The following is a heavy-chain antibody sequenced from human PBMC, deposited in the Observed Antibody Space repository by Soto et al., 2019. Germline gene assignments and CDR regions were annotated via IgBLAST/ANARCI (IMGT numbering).Heavy chain of an antibody. D-gene: IGHD4-17*01. CDR1: GFIFSKYG. CDR2: ISSDGNNE. J-gene: IGHJ4*02. Sequence: QMQLVESGGTVVQPGRSLRLSCADSGFIFSKYGMHWVRQAPGKGLEWVAFISSDGNNENYADSVKGRFTIFRDNSKDTLYLQMHSLRAEDTAIYYCARDHGGGNLYGDSGYWGQGTLVTVSS. V-gene: IGHV3-30*03. CDR3: ARDHGGGNLYGDSGY.